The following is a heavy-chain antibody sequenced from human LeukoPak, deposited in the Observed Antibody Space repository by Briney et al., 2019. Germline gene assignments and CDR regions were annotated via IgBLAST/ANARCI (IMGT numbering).Heavy chain of an antibody. CDR2: FYYSGTT. V-gene: IGHV4-39*07. D-gene: IGHD4-23*01. Sequence: SETLSLTCTVSGGSISVSSYFWGWIRQPPGKGLEWIGSFYYSGTTYYNPSLKSRLTISVDTSKNQFSLKLSSVTAADKAVYYCARHVERGLGGGNSNWFDPWGQGTLVTVSS. CDR3: ARHVERGLGGGNSNWFDP. CDR1: GGSISVSSYF. J-gene: IGHJ5*02.